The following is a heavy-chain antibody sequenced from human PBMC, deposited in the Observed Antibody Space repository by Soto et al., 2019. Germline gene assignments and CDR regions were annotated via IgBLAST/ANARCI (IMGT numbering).Heavy chain of an antibody. CDR2: ISSSSSTI. J-gene: IGHJ4*02. V-gene: IGHV3-48*01. D-gene: IGHD3-16*01. Sequence: EGQLVESGGGLVQPGGSLRLSCVASGFTFSRYSMNWVRQAPGEGLEWISHISSSSSTIYYADSVKGRFTISRGNAKNSLYLQMNTLRAEDTALYYCARESLGASYFFDFWGQGTLVTVST. CDR1: GFTFSRYS. CDR3: ARESLGASYFFDF.